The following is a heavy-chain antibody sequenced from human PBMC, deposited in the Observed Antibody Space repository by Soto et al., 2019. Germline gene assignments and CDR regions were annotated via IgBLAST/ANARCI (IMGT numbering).Heavy chain of an antibody. D-gene: IGHD6-13*01. CDR3: ARSLAAAGSNWFDP. V-gene: IGHV4-39*07. CDR1: GGSISSGSYY. J-gene: IGHJ5*02. Sequence: SETLSLTCTVSGGSISSGSYYWGWIRQHPGKGLEWLGSIYYSGSTYYNTSLKSRVTISVDTSKNQFSLKLSSVTAADTAVYYCARSLAAAGSNWFDPWGQGTLVTVSS. CDR2: IYYSGST.